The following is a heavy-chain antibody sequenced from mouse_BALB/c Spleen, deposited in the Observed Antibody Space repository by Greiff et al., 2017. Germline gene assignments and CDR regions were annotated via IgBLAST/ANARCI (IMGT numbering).Heavy chain of an antibody. CDR1: GFTFSSFG. CDR2: ISSGSSTI. Sequence: EVMLVESGGGLVQPGGSRKLSCAASGFTFSSFGMHWVRQAPEKGLEWVAYISSGSSTIYYADTVKGRFTISRDNPKNTLFLQMTSLRSEDTAMYYCARFVCGSSPFAYWGQGTLVTVSA. CDR3: ARFVCGSSPFAY. V-gene: IGHV5-17*02. D-gene: IGHD1-1*01. J-gene: IGHJ3*01.